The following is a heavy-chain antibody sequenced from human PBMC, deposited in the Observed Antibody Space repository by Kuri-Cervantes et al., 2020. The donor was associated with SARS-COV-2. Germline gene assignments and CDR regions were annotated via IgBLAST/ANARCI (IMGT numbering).Heavy chain of an antibody. Sequence: GESLKISCAASGFTFSSYWMSWVRQAPGKGLEWVANIKQDGSEKYYVDSVKGRFTISRDNAKNSLYLQMNSLRAEDTAIYYCARDLRLGNSLDHWGQGTLVTVSS. J-gene: IGHJ5*02. CDR1: GFTFSSYW. V-gene: IGHV3-7*01. CDR2: IKQDGSEK. CDR3: ARDLRLGNSLDH. D-gene: IGHD6-19*01.